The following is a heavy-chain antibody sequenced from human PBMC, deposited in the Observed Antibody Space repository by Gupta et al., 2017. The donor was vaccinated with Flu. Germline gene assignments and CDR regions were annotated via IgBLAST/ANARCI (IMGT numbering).Heavy chain of an antibody. CDR3: ARERQWLVQEAEGNFEN. Sequence: QVQLQQSGPGLVKPSQTLSLTCAISGDSVSSNRAAWNWIRQSPSRGLEWLGRTYYRSKWGHDYAVSVEGRISINPDTSKNQFFLQLNSVTPEDTAVYYCARERQWLVQEAEGNFENWGQGTLVTVSS. CDR2: TYYRSKWGH. D-gene: IGHD6-19*01. CDR1: GDSVSSNRAA. J-gene: IGHJ4*02. V-gene: IGHV6-1*01.